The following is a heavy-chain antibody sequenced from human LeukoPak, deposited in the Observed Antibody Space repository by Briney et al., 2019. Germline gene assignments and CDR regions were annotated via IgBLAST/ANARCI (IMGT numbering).Heavy chain of an antibody. V-gene: IGHV4-39*01. CDR2: IYYSGST. Sequence: SETLSLTCAVYGGSFSGYYWGWIRQPPGKGLEWIGSIYYSGSTYYNPSLKSRVTISVDTSKNQFSLKLSSVTAADTAVYYCARHPINTYYYDSSGWAWGQGTLVTVSS. CDR3: ARHPINTYYYDSSGWA. CDR1: GGSFSGYY. J-gene: IGHJ5*02. D-gene: IGHD3-22*01.